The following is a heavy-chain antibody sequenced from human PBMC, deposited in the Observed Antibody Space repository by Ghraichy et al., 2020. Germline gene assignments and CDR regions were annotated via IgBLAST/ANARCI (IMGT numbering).Heavy chain of an antibody. J-gene: IGHJ1*01. CDR2: ISAYNGNT. CDR1: GYTFNSYG. D-gene: IGHD6-19*01. CDR3: ARDTAEAGTRIYQSESFQH. V-gene: IGHV1-18*04. Sequence: ASVKVSCKASGYTFNSYGISWVRQAPGQGLEWMGWISAYNGNTNYAQKLQGRVTMTTDTSTSTAYMELRSLRSDATAVYYCARDTAEAGTRIYQSESFQHWGQATLVTVSS.